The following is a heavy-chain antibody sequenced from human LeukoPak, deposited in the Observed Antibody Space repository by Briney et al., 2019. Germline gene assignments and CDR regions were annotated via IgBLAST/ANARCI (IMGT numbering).Heavy chain of an antibody. J-gene: IGHJ4*02. CDR2: ISGGGGST. CDR1: GFTFNSHA. Sequence: GGSLRLSCAASGFTFNSHAMSWVRQAPGKGLEWVSGISGGGGSTYHADFVKGRFTISRDNSKNTLSLQMNSLRVEDTALYYCARDQAYDYAWGSNRYAYWGQGTLVTVSS. V-gene: IGHV3-23*01. CDR3: ARDQAYDYAWGSNRYAY. D-gene: IGHD3-16*02.